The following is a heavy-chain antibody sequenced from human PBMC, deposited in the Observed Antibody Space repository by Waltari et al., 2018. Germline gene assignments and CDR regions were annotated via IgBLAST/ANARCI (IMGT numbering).Heavy chain of an antibody. CDR1: GESFPGSF. D-gene: IGHD4-17*01. V-gene: IGHV4-34*01. J-gene: IGHJ6*02. Sequence: QVQLQQWGAGLLKPSETLSLTCAVHGESFPGSFWSWTRQPPGKGLEWVGEISHSGSPKFNPSLKNRVTISVDTSKNQFSLKLSSVTAADAAVYFCARGPMLDYGDNSGHYYYGLDVWGQGTTVIVSS. CDR2: ISHSGSP. CDR3: ARGPMLDYGDNSGHYYYGLDV.